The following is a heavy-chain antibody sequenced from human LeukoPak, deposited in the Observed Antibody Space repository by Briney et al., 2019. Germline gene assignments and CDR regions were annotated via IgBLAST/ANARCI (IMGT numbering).Heavy chain of an antibody. Sequence: ASVKVSCKTSGYNFTSYFIQWVRQAPGQRLEWMGWINVDTGNIKYSRKFQGRVTITRDTSASTAYIEVGSLRSEDTAVYYCASEGADSSSWMYLEHWGQGTLVTVSS. CDR2: INVDTGNI. J-gene: IGHJ4*02. D-gene: IGHD6-13*01. CDR1: GYNFTSYF. CDR3: ASEGADSSSWMYLEH. V-gene: IGHV1-3*01.